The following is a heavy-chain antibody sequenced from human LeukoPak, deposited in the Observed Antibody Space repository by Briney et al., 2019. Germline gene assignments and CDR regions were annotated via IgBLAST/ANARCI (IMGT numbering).Heavy chain of an antibody. CDR3: ARNYGDYGSPSDY. V-gene: IGHV4-39*01. Sequence: SETLSLTCTVFGGSISSSSNYWGWIRQPPGKGLEWNGSIYYSGSTYYNPSLKSRVTISVDTSKNQFSLKLSSVTAADTAVYYCARNYGDYGSPSDYWGQGTLVTVSS. J-gene: IGHJ4*02. CDR2: IYYSGST. CDR1: GGSISSSSNY. D-gene: IGHD4-17*01.